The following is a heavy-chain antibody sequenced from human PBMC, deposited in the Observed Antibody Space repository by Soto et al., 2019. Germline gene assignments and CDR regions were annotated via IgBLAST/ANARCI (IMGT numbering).Heavy chain of an antibody. D-gene: IGHD4-17*01. Sequence: SVKVSCKASGFTFTSSAVQWVRQARGQRLEWIGWIVVGSGNTNYAQKFQERVTITRDMSTSTAYVELSSLRSEDTAVYYCAASTVTTYYYYYGMDVRGQRTTVTVSS. V-gene: IGHV1-58*01. CDR2: IVVGSGNT. CDR3: AASTVTTYYYYYGMDV. CDR1: GFTFTSSA. J-gene: IGHJ6*02.